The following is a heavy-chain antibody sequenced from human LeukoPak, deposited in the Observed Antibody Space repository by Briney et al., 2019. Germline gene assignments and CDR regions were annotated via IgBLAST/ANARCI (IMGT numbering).Heavy chain of an antibody. CDR2: INPNSGGT. J-gene: IGHJ4*02. CDR3: ARSSASDY. V-gene: IGHV1-2*02. Sequence: ASVKVSCKASGYTFTGYYMHWVRQAPGQGLAWMGWINPNSGGTNYAQKFQGRVTMTRDTSISTAYMELSRLRSADTAVYYRARSSASDYWGQGTLVTVSS. CDR1: GYTFTGYY.